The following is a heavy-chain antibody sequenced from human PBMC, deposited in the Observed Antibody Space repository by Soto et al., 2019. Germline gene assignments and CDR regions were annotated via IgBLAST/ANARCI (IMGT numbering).Heavy chain of an antibody. V-gene: IGHV3-21*01. CDR1: GFTFSSYS. CDR3: ARVRYYGSGSYYNPLYYFDY. Sequence: GGSLRLSCAASGFTFSSYSMNWVRQAPGKGLEWVSSISSSSSYIYYADSVKGRFTISRDNAKNSLYLQMNSLRAEDTAVYYCARVRYYGSGSYYNPLYYFDYWGQGTLVTVSS. D-gene: IGHD3-10*01. J-gene: IGHJ4*02. CDR2: ISSSSSYI.